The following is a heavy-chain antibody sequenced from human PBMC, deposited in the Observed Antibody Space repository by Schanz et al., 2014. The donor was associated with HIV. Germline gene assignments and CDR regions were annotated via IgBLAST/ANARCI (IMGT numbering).Heavy chain of an antibody. J-gene: IGHJ3*02. CDR1: GYTFTAYY. V-gene: IGHV1-2*02. D-gene: IGHD6-13*01. CDR2: INPNSGGT. Sequence: QVQLVQSGAEVKKPGASVKVSCKASGYTFTAYYIHWVRQAPGQGLEWMGWINPNSGGTNSAQKLQGRVTMSMDTYISTAYMEVRSLRSDDTALYFCARDLVDSSTWYDAFDIWGQGTKVTVSS. CDR3: ARDLVDSSTWYDAFDI.